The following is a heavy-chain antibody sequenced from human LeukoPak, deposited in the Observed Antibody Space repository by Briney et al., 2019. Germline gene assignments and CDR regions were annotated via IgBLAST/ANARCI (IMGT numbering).Heavy chain of an antibody. Sequence: GASVKVSCKASGYTFTSYYMHWVRQAPGQGLEWMGIINPSGGSTSYAQKFQGRVTITRDTSASTAYMELSSLRSEDTAVYYCARDRVVPAAIGFDPWGQGTLVTVSS. V-gene: IGHV1-46*01. CDR2: INPSGGST. J-gene: IGHJ5*02. D-gene: IGHD2-2*01. CDR1: GYTFTSYY. CDR3: ARDRVVPAAIGFDP.